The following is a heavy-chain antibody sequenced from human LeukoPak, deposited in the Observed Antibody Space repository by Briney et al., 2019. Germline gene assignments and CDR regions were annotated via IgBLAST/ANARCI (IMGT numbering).Heavy chain of an antibody. CDR2: IYPGDSDT. Sequence: GESLKISCKGSGYSFTSYWIGWVRQMPGKGLEWMGIIYPGDSDTRYSPSFQGQVTISADKSISTAYLQWSSLEASDTAMYYCARIRKAAAGSWYYYMDVWGKGTTVTVSS. CDR1: GYSFTSYW. V-gene: IGHV5-51*01. D-gene: IGHD6-13*01. CDR3: ARIRKAAAGSWYYYMDV. J-gene: IGHJ6*03.